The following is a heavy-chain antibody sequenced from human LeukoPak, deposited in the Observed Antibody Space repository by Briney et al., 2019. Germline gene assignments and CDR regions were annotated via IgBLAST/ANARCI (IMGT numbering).Heavy chain of an antibody. Sequence: GGSLRLSCAASGFTFSSYAMSWVRQAPGKGLEWVSAISGSGGSTYYADSVKGRFTISRDNSKNTLYLQMNSLRAEDTAVYYCAILTYYYDSSGYYMFDPWGQGTLVTVSS. CDR1: GFTFSSYA. D-gene: IGHD3-22*01. CDR3: AILTYYYDSSGYYMFDP. V-gene: IGHV3-23*01. CDR2: ISGSGGST. J-gene: IGHJ5*02.